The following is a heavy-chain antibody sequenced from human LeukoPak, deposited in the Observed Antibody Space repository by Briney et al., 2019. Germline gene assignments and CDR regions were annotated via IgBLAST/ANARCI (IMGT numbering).Heavy chain of an antibody. D-gene: IGHD6-6*01. CDR2: VNTNTGNP. CDR3: ARGGAARPIGDFDY. Sequence: ASVKVSCKASGYTFTSYAMNWVRQAPGQGLEWMGWVNTNTGNPTYAQGFTGRFVFSLDTSVSTAYLQISSLKAEDTAVYYCARGGAARPIGDFDYWGQGTLVTVSS. V-gene: IGHV7-4-1*02. J-gene: IGHJ4*02. CDR1: GYTFTSYA.